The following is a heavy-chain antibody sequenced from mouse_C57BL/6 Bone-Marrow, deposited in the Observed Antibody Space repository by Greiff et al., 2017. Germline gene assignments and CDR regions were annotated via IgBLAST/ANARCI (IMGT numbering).Heavy chain of an antibody. CDR1: GYTFTSYW. J-gene: IGHJ2*01. CDR2: IDPSDSET. D-gene: IGHD2-4*01. V-gene: IGHV1-52*01. Sequence: QVQLQQPGAELVRPGSSVKLSCKASGYTFTSYWMHWVKQRPIQGLEWIGNIDPSDSETHYNQKFKNKATLTVDKSSSTAYMQLRSLTSKDSAVYYCARGLRRFDYWGQGTTLTGSS. CDR3: ARGLRRFDY.